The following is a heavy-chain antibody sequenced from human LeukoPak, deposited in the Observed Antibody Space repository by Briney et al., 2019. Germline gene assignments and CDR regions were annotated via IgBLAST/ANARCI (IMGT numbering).Heavy chain of an antibody. V-gene: IGHV3-72*01. CDR1: GFTFSDHF. D-gene: IGHD1-1*01. CDR2: IRNKPYTYTT. Sequence: GGSLRLSCAASGFTFSDHFMDWVRQTPGKGLEWVGRIRNKPYTYTTEYAASVKGRFTISRDDSQNSLYLQMNTLRAEDTAVYYCARGISLWNGDYWGQGTLVSVSS. J-gene: IGHJ4*02. CDR3: ARGISLWNGDY.